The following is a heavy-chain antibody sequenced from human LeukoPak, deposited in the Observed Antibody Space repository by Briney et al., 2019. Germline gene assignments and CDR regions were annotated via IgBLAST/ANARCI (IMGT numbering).Heavy chain of an antibody. CDR1: GYIFTSYG. V-gene: IGHV1-18*01. D-gene: IGHD4-11*01. J-gene: IGHJ4*02. CDR2: ISAHNGNT. CDR3: ARAQTTLLLDY. Sequence: GASVKVSCKASGYIFTSYGIIWVRQVPGQGLQWMGWISAHNGNTNYAQKLQGRVTMTTDTSTSTVYMELRSLRSDDTAVYYCARAQTTLLLDYWGQGTLVTVSS.